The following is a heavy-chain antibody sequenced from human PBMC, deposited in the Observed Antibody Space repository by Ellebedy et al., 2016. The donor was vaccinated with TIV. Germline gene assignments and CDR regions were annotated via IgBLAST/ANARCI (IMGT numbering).Heavy chain of an antibody. CDR3: AIPYQLHYAFDI. D-gene: IGHD2-2*01. J-gene: IGHJ3*02. CDR1: GGSISSGGYS. V-gene: IGHV4-30-2*01. CDR2: IYHSGST. Sequence: SETLSLTCAVSGGSISSGGYSWSWIRQPPGKGLEWIGYIYHSGSTYYNPSLKSRVTISVDTSKNQFSLKLSSVTAADTAVYYCAIPYQLHYAFDIWGQGTMVTVSS.